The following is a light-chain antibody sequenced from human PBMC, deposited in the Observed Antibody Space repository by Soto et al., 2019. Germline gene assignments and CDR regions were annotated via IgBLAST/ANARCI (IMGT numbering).Light chain of an antibody. V-gene: IGLV2-14*01. CDR2: EVS. CDR1: SSDVGGYNY. CDR3: SSYTTSSTVYV. J-gene: IGLJ1*01. Sequence: QSALTQPASVSGSPGQSITISCTGTSSDVGGYNYVSWYQQHPGKAPKLMIFEVSNRPSGVSNRFSASKSGNTASLTISGLQAEDDADYYCSSYTTSSTVYVFGTGTKLTVL.